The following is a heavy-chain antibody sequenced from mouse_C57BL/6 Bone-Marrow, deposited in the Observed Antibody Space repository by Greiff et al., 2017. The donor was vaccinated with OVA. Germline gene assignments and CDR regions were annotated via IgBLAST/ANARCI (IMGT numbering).Heavy chain of an antibody. V-gene: IGHV5-4*01. CDR1: GFTFSSYA. Sequence: EVKLMESGGGLVKPGGSLKLSCAASGFTFSSYAMSWVRQTPEKRLEWVATISDGGSYTYYPDNVKGRFTISRDNAKNNLYLQMNHLKSEDTAMYYCARDYYGSSTYWGQGTLVTVSA. CDR2: ISDGGSYT. D-gene: IGHD1-1*01. J-gene: IGHJ3*01. CDR3: ARDYYGSSTY.